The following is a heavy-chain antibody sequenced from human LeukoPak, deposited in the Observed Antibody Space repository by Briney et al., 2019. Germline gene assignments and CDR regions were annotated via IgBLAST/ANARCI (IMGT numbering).Heavy chain of an antibody. D-gene: IGHD3-10*01. V-gene: IGHV4-39*07. CDR1: GGSISSTGHY. Sequence: SETLSLTCTVSGGSISSTGHYWGWIRQPPGKGLEWIANIYYSGSTYYNSSLKSRVTISVDTSKNQFSLKLSSVTAADTAVYYCARRVDLTYYYGSGSTPQFDYWGQGTLVTVSS. CDR3: ARRVDLTYYYGSGSTPQFDY. CDR2: IYYSGST. J-gene: IGHJ4*02.